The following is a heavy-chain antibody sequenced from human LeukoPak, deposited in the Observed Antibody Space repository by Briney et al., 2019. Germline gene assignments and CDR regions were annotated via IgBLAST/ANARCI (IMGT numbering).Heavy chain of an antibody. V-gene: IGHV3-64*02. CDR2: ITSNGAYT. Sequence: GGSLRLSCAASGFTFSDCTIHWVRQAPGKRLQSVSAITSNGAYTHYADSVKGRFTISRDNSRNAVFLQMGGLRIEDMAVYYCARVKMGATVSDYYYYYMDVWGKGTTVTVSS. D-gene: IGHD1-26*01. CDR3: ARVKMGATVSDYYYYYMDV. CDR1: GFTFSDCT. J-gene: IGHJ6*03.